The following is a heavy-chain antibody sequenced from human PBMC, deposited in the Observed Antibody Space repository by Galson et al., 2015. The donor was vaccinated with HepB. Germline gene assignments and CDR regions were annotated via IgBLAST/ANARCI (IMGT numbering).Heavy chain of an antibody. CDR3: ARREGWDAFDI. CDR2: IWYDGSNK. V-gene: IGHV3-33*08. Sequence: SLRLSCAASGFTFSSYGMHWVRQAPGKGLEWVAVIWYDGSNKYYADSVKGRFTISRDNSKNTLYLQMNSLRAEDTAVYYCARREGWDAFDIWGQGTMVTVSS. J-gene: IGHJ3*02. D-gene: IGHD1-26*01. CDR1: GFTFSSYG.